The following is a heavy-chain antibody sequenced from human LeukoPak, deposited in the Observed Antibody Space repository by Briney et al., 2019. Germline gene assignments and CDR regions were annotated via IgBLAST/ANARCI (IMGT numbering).Heavy chain of an antibody. D-gene: IGHD2-21*02. CDR3: ARDRGLAYCGGDCLGEYGMDV. J-gene: IGHJ6*02. V-gene: IGHV4-4*02. CDR2: IYHSGST. Sequence: TSGTLSLTCAVSGGSISSSNWWSWVRQPPGKGLEWIGEIYHSGSTNYNPSLKSRVTISVDKSKNQFSLKLSSVTAADTAVYYCARDRGLAYCGGDCLGEYGMDVWGQGTTVTVSS. CDR1: GGSISSSNW.